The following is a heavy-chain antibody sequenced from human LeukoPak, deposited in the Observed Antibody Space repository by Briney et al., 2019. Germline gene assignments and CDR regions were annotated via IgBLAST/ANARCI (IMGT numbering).Heavy chain of an antibody. CDR1: GGSISSYY. V-gene: IGHV4-59*01. J-gene: IGHJ4*02. D-gene: IGHD2-15*01. Sequence: SETLSLTCTVSGGSISSYYWGWIRQPPGKGLEWIGYIYYRGSTNYNPSLKSRVTISVDTSKNQFSLKLSSVTAADTAVYYCARDPYCSGGSCTEDWGQGTLVTVSS. CDR2: IYYRGST. CDR3: ARDPYCSGGSCTED.